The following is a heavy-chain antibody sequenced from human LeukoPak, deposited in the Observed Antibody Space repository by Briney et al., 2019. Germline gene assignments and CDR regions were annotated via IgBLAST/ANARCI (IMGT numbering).Heavy chain of an antibody. Sequence: PGGSLRLSCAASGFTFSSYSMNWVRQAPGKGLEWVSYISSSSSTICYADSVKGRFTISRDNAKNSLYLQMNSLRAEDTAVYYCAREYRSKNYYYYGMDVWGQGTTVTVSS. CDR1: GFTFSSYS. D-gene: IGHD2-2*01. J-gene: IGHJ6*02. CDR2: ISSSSSTI. V-gene: IGHV3-48*01. CDR3: AREYRSKNYYYYGMDV.